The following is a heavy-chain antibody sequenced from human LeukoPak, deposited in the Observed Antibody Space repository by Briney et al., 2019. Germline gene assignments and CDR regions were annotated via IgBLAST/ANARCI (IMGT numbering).Heavy chain of an antibody. J-gene: IGHJ4*02. CDR3: ARGLKVVVHRAGFDY. V-gene: IGHV4-4*02. CDR1: GDSISSNNW. CDR2: IYHGGST. D-gene: IGHD3-22*01. Sequence: SGTLSLTCAVSGDSISSNNWWSWVSQPPGKGLEWIGEIYHGGSTNYNPSLKSRVTISVDRSKNQFSLRLSSVTAAATAAYYCARGLKVVVHRAGFDYWGQGTLVTVSS.